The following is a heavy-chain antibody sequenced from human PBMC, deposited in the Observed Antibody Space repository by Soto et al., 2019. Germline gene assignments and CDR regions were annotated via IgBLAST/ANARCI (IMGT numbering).Heavy chain of an antibody. CDR2: INAGNGNT. J-gene: IGHJ4*02. V-gene: IGHV1-3*01. D-gene: IGHD6-19*01. Sequence: ASVKVSCKASGYTFTSYAMHWVRQAPGQRLEWMGWINAGNGNTKYSQKFQGRVTITRDTSASTAYMELSSLRSEDTAVYYCARSWWLVPRDFDYWGQGTLVTVSS. CDR1: GYTFTSYA. CDR3: ARSWWLVPRDFDY.